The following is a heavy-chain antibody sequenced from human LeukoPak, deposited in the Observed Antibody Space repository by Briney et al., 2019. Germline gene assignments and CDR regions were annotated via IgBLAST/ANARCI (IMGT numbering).Heavy chain of an antibody. D-gene: IGHD1-26*01. Sequence: SETLSLTCTVSGGSISSYYWSWIRQPPGKGLEWIGYIYYSGSTNYNPSLKSRVTISVDTSKNQFSLKLSSVTAADTAVYYCARVRSPWDAFDIWGQGTMVTVSS. J-gene: IGHJ3*02. CDR2: IYYSGST. V-gene: IGHV4-59*01. CDR3: ARVRSPWDAFDI. CDR1: GGSISSYY.